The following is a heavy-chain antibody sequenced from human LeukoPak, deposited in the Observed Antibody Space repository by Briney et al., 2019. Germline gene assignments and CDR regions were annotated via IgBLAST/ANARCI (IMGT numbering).Heavy chain of an antibody. CDR3: ARQSITMVRGVDY. J-gene: IGHJ4*02. D-gene: IGHD3-10*01. V-gene: IGHV4-39*01. CDR1: GGSISSSSYY. CDR2: IYYSGST. Sequence: SETLSPTCTVSGGSISSSSYYWGWIRQPPGKGLEWIGSIYYSGSTYYNPSLKSRVTISVDTSKNQFSLKLSSVTAADTAVYYCARQSITMVRGVDYWGQGTLVTVSS.